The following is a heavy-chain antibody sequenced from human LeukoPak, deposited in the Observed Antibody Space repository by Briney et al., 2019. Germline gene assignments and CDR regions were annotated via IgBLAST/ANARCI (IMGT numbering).Heavy chain of an antibody. J-gene: IGHJ4*02. V-gene: IGHV1-2*02. CDR3: ARAGWELEGEVDY. CDR1: GYTFTGYY. Sequence: ASVKVSCKASGYTFTGYYMHWVRQAPGQGLEWMGWINPNSGGTNYAQKFQGRVTMTRDTSISTAYMELSRLRSDDTAGYYCARAGWELEGEVDYWGQGTLVTVSS. D-gene: IGHD1-26*01. CDR2: INPNSGGT.